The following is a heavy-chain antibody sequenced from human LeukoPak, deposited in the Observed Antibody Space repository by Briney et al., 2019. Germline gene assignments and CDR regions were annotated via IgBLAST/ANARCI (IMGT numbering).Heavy chain of an antibody. CDR3: ARGHHTYYYDSSGYLNDY. J-gene: IGHJ4*02. V-gene: IGHV3-23*01. CDR1: GFTFSSYA. Sequence: GGSLRLSCAASGFTFSSYAMSWVRQAPGKGLEWVSAISGSGGSTYYADSVKGRFTISRDNSKNTLYLQMNSLRAEDTAVYYCARGHHTYYYDSSGYLNDYWGQGTLVTVSS. CDR2: ISGSGGST. D-gene: IGHD3-22*01.